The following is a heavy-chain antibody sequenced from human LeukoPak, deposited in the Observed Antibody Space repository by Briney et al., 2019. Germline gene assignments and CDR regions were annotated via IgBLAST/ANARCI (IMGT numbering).Heavy chain of an antibody. CDR1: GYTFTSYG. CDR2: ISAYNGNT. CDR3: ARDSVDGSGTYYNDSPDY. D-gene: IGHD3-10*01. J-gene: IGHJ4*02. V-gene: IGHV1-18*01. Sequence: ASVKVSCKASGYTFTSYGISWVGQAPGQGLEWMAWISAYNGNTDYARNLRGRVTMTTDTSTSTAYMELRSLRSDDTAVYYCARDSVDGSGTYYNDSPDYWGQGTLVTVSS.